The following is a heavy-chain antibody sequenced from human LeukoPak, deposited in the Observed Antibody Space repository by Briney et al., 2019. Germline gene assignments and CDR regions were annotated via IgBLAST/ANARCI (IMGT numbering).Heavy chain of an antibody. CDR3: AACSVASGWCYLDY. CDR1: GFTFTSST. J-gene: IGHJ4*02. Sequence: SVNVSCKASGFTFTSSTMQWVRQARGQRPEFIGWIVVGSGTTNYAHKFQERATITRDMSTRTAYMELSSLTYEDTAVYYCAACSVASGWCYLDYWGQGTLVTVSS. CDR2: IVVGSGTT. V-gene: IGHV1-58*02. D-gene: IGHD6-19*01.